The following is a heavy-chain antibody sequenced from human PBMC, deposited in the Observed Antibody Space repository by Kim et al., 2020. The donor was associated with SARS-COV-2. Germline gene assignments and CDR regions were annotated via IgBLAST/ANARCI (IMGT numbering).Heavy chain of an antibody. CDR1: GGSISSSSYY. Sequence: SETLSLTCTVSGGSISSSSYYWGWIRQPPGKGLEWIGSIYYSGSTYYNPSLKSRVTISVDTSKNQFSLKLSSVTAADTAVYYCASLWHYDSSGYYVHWYFDLWGRGTLVTVSS. CDR3: ASLWHYDSSGYYVHWYFDL. CDR2: IYYSGST. V-gene: IGHV4-39*01. J-gene: IGHJ2*01. D-gene: IGHD3-22*01.